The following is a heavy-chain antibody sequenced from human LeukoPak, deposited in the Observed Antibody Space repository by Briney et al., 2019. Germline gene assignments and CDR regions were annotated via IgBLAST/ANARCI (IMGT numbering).Heavy chain of an antibody. Sequence: PGGSLRMSCVASGLTLSSYGMHWVRQAPGKGREWVAVVRYDGSDKFYGDSVKGRFTTSRDNSKNTLYLQMSRLRVEDTAVYYCAKDLDCSGGTCHKAFDCWGQGTLVTVSS. D-gene: IGHD2-15*01. CDR1: GLTLSSYG. CDR3: AKDLDCSGGTCHKAFDC. CDR2: VRYDGSDK. V-gene: IGHV3-30*02. J-gene: IGHJ4*02.